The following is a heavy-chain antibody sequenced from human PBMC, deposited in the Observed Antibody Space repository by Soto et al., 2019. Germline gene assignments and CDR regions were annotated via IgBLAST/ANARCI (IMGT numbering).Heavy chain of an antibody. CDR2: IYFTGST. V-gene: IGHV4-59*01. CDR3: ARHMAPGGSGNFDS. D-gene: IGHD3-10*01. CDR1: GGSITSFY. Sequence: SETLSLTCNVSGGSITSFYWDWLRQPPGKGLEWIGYIYFTGSTNYNPSLASRVTMSIESSKRQFSLKLRSVTAADTAIYFCARHMAPGGSGNFDSWGQGTLVTVSS. J-gene: IGHJ4*02.